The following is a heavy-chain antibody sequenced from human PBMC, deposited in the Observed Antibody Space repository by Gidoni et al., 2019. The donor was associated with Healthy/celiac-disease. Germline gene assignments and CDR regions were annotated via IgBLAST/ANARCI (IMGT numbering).Heavy chain of an antibody. CDR1: GGSISSGSYY. Sequence: QVQLQESGPGLVKPSQTLSLTCTVSGGSISSGSYYWSWIRQPAGKGLEWIGRIYTSGSTNYNPSLKSRVTISVDTSKNQFSLKLSSVTAADTAVYYCAVSGWPRSIYMDVWGKGTTVTVSS. CDR2: IYTSGST. J-gene: IGHJ6*03. CDR3: AVSGWPRSIYMDV. V-gene: IGHV4-61*02. D-gene: IGHD6-19*01.